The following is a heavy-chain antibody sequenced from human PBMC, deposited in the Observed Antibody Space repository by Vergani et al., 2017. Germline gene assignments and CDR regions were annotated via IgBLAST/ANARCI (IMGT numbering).Heavy chain of an antibody. Sequence: QLQESGPGLVKPSGTLSLTCSVTGGSFFNSRFYWSWIRQPAGKGLEWIGRIHSSGTTNYNPSLKSRVTLSVDTSKNQLSLRMTSVTAADTAVYYCARDSWTSELRVVYWFDTWGQGTLVSVSS. J-gene: IGHJ5*02. CDR3: ARDSWTSELRVVYWFDT. D-gene: IGHD1-26*01. CDR1: GGSFFNSRFY. CDR2: IHSSGTT. V-gene: IGHV4-61*02.